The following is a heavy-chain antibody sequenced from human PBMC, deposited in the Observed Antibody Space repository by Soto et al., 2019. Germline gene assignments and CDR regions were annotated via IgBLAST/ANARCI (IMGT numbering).Heavy chain of an antibody. V-gene: IGHV5-51*01. CDR3: ARHLGIATPSPDY. CDR2: IYPGDSDT. D-gene: IGHD6-6*01. Sequence: PGVPKKISCKGDGYSFITYWIGWVSTMPGKGLEWMGIIYPGDSDTRYSPSFQGQVTISADKSISTAYLQWSSLKASDTAIYYCARHLGIATPSPDYWGQGTLVTVSS. CDR1: GYSFITYW. J-gene: IGHJ4*02.